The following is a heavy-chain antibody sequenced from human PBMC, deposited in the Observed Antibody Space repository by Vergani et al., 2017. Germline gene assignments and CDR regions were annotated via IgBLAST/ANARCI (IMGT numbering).Heavy chain of an antibody. Sequence: QVQLQESGPGLVKPSQTLSLTCTVSGGSISSGGYYWSWIRQHPGKGLEWIGYIYYSGSTYYNPSRKSLVTISVDTSKNQFSLKLSAVTAADTAVYYCARGVRTYYDSSGYFDYWGQGTLVTVAS. CDR1: GGSISSGGYY. CDR3: ARGVRTYYDSSGYFDY. D-gene: IGHD3-22*01. J-gene: IGHJ4*02. CDR2: IYYSGST. V-gene: IGHV4-31*01.